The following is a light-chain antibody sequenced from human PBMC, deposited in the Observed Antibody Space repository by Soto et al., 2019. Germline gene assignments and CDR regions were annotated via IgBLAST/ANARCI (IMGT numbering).Light chain of an antibody. Sequence: DIQVTQSPSSLSASVGDRVTITCRASRSISTYLNWYQQKLGTAPKLLIYTTSNLHSGVPSRFSGNGSGTDFTLTISSLQPEDIATYYCQQSYGTPRTFGQGTKLEI. J-gene: IGKJ2*01. CDR3: QQSYGTPRT. CDR1: RSISTY. CDR2: TTS. V-gene: IGKV1-39*01.